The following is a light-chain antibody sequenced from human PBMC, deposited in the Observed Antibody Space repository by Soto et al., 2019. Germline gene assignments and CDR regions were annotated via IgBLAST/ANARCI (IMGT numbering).Light chain of an antibody. CDR2: AAS. V-gene: IGKV1-8*01. CDR3: QQYYSYPHT. Sequence: AIRMTQSPSSFSASTGARVTITGRASQGISSYVAWYQQKPGKAPKLRIYAASTLQSGVPSRFSGSGSGTDFTLTISSLQSEEFATYYCQQYYSYPHTFGQGTKVEIK. J-gene: IGKJ1*01. CDR1: QGISSY.